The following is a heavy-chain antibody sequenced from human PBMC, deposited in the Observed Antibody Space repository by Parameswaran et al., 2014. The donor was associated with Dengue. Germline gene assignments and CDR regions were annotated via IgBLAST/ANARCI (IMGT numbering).Heavy chain of an antibody. J-gene: IGHJ3*02. CDR3: ARGFLKWRRPSGRAFDI. D-gene: IGHD3-10*01. V-gene: IGHV4-34*01. CDR2: INHSGST. Sequence: VRQAPGKGLEWIGEINHSGSTNYNPSLKSRVTISVDTSKNQFSLKLSSVTAADTAVYYCARGFLKWRRPSGRAFDIWGQGTMVTVSS.